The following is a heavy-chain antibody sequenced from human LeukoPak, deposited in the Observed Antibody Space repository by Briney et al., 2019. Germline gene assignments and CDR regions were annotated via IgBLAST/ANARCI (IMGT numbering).Heavy chain of an antibody. Sequence: GSLRLSCAASEFSVGSNYMTWVRQAPGKGLEWVSLIYSGGSTYYADSVKGRFTISRDNSKNTLYLQMNSLRAEDTAVYYCAKGGPYYYDSSGFDYWGQGTLVTVSS. D-gene: IGHD3-22*01. J-gene: IGHJ4*02. CDR2: IYSGGST. CDR3: AKGGPYYYDSSGFDY. V-gene: IGHV3-66*01. CDR1: EFSVGSNY.